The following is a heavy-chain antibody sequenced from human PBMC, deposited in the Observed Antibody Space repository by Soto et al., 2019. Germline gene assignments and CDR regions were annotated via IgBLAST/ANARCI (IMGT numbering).Heavy chain of an antibody. V-gene: IGHV4-59*12. J-gene: IGHJ4*02. CDR3: ARDKITGLFDY. Sequence: SETLSLTCTVSGGSISSYYWSWIRQSPGKGLEWIGYIYYSGSTYYNPSLKSRVTISVDTSKNQFSLKLTSVTAADTAVYYCARDKITGLFDYWGQGTLVTVSS. D-gene: IGHD2-8*02. CDR2: IYYSGST. CDR1: GGSISSYY.